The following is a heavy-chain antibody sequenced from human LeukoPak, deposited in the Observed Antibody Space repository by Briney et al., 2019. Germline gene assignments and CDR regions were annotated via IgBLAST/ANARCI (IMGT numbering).Heavy chain of an antibody. CDR2: VFYSGST. D-gene: IGHD6-13*01. V-gene: IGHV4-59*11. CDR3: ARVVPKQQLVDAFDI. J-gene: IGHJ3*02. Sequence: SETLSLTCTISGGSISSHYWSWIRQPPGKGLEWIGYVFYSGSTNYNPSLKSRVSISVDTSKKQLSLKLSSVTAADTAVYYCARVVPKQQLVDAFDIWGQGTMVTVSS. CDR1: GGSISSHY.